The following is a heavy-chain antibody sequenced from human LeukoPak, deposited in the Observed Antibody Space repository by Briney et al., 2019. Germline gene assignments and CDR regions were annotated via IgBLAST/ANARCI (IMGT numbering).Heavy chain of an antibody. CDR1: GGSISSYY. CDR3: ARVGQQLWFDP. V-gene: IGHV4-4*07. D-gene: IGHD6-13*01. CDR2: IYTSGST. J-gene: IGHJ5*02. Sequence: SETLSLTCTVSGGSISSYYWSWIRQPAGKGLEWIGRIYTSGSTNYNPSLKSRVTMSVDTSKNQFSLKQSSVTAADTAVYHCARVGQQLWFDPWGQGTLVTVSS.